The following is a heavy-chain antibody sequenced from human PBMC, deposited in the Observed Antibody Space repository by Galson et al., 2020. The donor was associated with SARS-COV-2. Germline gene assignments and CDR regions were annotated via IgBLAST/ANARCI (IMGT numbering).Heavy chain of an antibody. CDR2: IVVGSGNT. CDR3: AAPNCSRTSCADDFNI. V-gene: IGHV1-58*01. J-gene: IGHJ3*02. CDR1: GFTFTSSA. D-gene: IGHD2-2*01. Sequence: SVKVSCKASGFTFTSSAVQWVRQARGQRLEWIGWIVVGSGNTNYAQKFQERVTITRDMSTSTAYMELSSLRSEDTAVYYCAAPNCSRTSCADDFNIGGKGTRVTVS.